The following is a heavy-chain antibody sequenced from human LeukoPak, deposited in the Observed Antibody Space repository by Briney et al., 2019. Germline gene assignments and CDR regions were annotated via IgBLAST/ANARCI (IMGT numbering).Heavy chain of an antibody. J-gene: IGHJ4*02. Sequence: GGSLRLSCAASGFTFSNAWMSRVRQAPGKELEWVGRIKSKTDGGTTDYAAPAKGRFTISRDDSKNTLYLQMNSLKTEDTAVYYCTTDAYYDFWSGYSAFDYWGQGTLVTVSS. CDR2: IKSKTDGGTT. V-gene: IGHV3-15*01. CDR1: GFTFSNAW. D-gene: IGHD3-3*01. CDR3: TTDAYYDFWSGYSAFDY.